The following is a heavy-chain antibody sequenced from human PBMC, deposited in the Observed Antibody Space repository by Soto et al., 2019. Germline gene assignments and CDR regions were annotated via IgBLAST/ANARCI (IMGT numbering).Heavy chain of an antibody. D-gene: IGHD2-15*01. Sequence: ASVKVSCKVSGYTLTELSMHWVRQAPGKGLEWMGGFDPEDGETIYAQKFQGRVTMTEDTSTDTAYMELSSLRSEDTAVYYCATGLVAAIGNDAFDIWGQGTMVTVSS. CDR2: FDPEDGET. CDR3: ATGLVAAIGNDAFDI. V-gene: IGHV1-24*01. CDR1: GYTLTELS. J-gene: IGHJ3*02.